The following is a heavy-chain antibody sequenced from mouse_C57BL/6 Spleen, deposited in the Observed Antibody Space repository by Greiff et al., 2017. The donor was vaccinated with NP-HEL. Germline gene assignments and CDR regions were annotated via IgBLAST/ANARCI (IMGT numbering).Heavy chain of an antibody. V-gene: IGHV3-6*01. Sequence: VQLKESGPGLVKPSQSLSLTCSVTGYSITSGYYWNWIRQFPGNKLEWMGYISYDGSNNYNPSIKNRITFTRDTSKNQFFLKLNSVTTEDTATYCCARGTMGGFAYWGQGTLVTVSA. CDR1: GYSITSGYY. J-gene: IGHJ3*01. CDR3: ARGTMGGFAY. CDR2: ISYDGSN.